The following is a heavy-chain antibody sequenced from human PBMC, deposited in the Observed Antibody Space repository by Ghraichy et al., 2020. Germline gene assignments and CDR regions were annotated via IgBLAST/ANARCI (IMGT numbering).Heavy chain of an antibody. CDR2: ISSSGSAI. D-gene: IGHD5-18*01. J-gene: IGHJ4*02. CDR1: GFTFSSYE. CDR3: ARGNVDTAFDY. Sequence: LTCAASGFTFSSYEMNWVRQAPGKGLEWVSYISSSGSAIYYADSVKGRFTFSRDNAKNSLFLQMSSLRAEDTAVYYCARGNVDTAFDYWGQGTLVTVSS. V-gene: IGHV3-48*03.